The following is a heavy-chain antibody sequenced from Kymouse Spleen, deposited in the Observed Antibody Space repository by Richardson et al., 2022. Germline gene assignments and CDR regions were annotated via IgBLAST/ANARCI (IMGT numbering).Heavy chain of an antibody. CDR1: GGSFSGYY. Sequence: QVQLQQWGAGLLKPSETLSLTCAVYGGSFSGYYWSWIRQPPGKGLEWIGEINHSGSTNYNPSLKSRVTISVDTSKNQFSLKLSSVTAADTAVYYCARGRELRL*LLGPGNPGHRLL. V-gene: IGHV4-34*01. CDR3: ARGRELRL*L. D-gene: IGHD1-7*01. CDR2: INHSGST. J-gene: IGHJ4*02.